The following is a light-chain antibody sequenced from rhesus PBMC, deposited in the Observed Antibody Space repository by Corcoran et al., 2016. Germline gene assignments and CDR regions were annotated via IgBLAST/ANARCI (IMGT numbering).Light chain of an antibody. J-gene: IGKJ3*01. CDR2: AAS. CDR1: QGISDY. Sequence: DIQMTQSPSSLSASVGDRVTITCRASQGISDYLSWYQQKPGKAPKRLIYAASSLESGGPSRFSGSGSETEFTLTISSLQPEDFAAYYCLQGYSTPFTFGPGTKLDIK. CDR3: LQGYSTPFT. V-gene: IGKV1-36*02.